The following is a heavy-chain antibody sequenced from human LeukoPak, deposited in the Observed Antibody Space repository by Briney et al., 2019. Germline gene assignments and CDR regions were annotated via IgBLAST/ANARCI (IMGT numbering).Heavy chain of an antibody. CDR2: ISSSGSTI. J-gene: IGHJ4*02. CDR1: GFTFSSYE. D-gene: IGHD1-26*01. V-gene: IGHV3-48*03. CDR3: ASYRSNLFFDY. Sequence: PGGSLRLSCAASGFTFSSYEMNWIRQAPGKGLEWVSYISSSGSTIYYADSVKGRFTISRDNAKNSLYLQMNSLRAEDTAVYYCASYRSNLFFDYWGQGTLVTVSS.